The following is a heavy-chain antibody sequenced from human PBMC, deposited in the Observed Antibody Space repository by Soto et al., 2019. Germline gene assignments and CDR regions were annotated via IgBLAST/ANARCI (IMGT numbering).Heavy chain of an antibody. V-gene: IGHV3-73*01. CDR1: GFTFHGST. CDR3: VRAYENRNYYFDY. D-gene: IGHD3-22*01. J-gene: IGHJ4*02. CDR2: ISIKPNNYAT. Sequence: PGESLKISCVGSGFTFHGSTMHWVRQASGKGLEWIGLISIKPNNYATVYAASVTGRFTISRDDSNNTAYLQMNSLKTEDTAMYYCVRAYENRNYYFDYWGRGTLVTVSS.